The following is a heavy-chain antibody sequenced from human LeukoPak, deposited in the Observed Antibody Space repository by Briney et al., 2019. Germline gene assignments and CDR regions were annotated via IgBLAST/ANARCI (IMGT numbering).Heavy chain of an antibody. J-gene: IGHJ4*02. V-gene: IGHV3-23*01. Sequence: PGGSLRLSCAASGFTFSSYAMSWVRQAPGKGLEWVSAISGSGGSTYYADSVKGRFTISRDNSKNTLYLQMNSLRAEDTAVYYCARDPLGYCSSTSCYVGPSDYWGQGTLVTVSS. CDR1: GFTFSSYA. CDR2: ISGSGGST. D-gene: IGHD2-2*01. CDR3: ARDPLGYCSSTSCYVGPSDY.